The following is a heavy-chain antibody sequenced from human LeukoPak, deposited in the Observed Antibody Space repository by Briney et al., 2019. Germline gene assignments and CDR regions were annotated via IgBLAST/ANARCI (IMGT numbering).Heavy chain of an antibody. CDR2: IWHDGSDK. D-gene: IGHD4-17*01. CDR1: GFTFSTYG. V-gene: IGHV3-33*08. Sequence: TGGSLRLSCAASGFTFSTYGMHWVRPAPGKGLEWLAVIWHDGSDKYYADSVKGRFTISRNNSKDTLYLQLNSLNPDDTGAYYCACLTVTGRPRGGGLDFDRWGQGTLVTVSS. CDR3: ACLTVTGRPRGGGLDFDR. J-gene: IGHJ4*02.